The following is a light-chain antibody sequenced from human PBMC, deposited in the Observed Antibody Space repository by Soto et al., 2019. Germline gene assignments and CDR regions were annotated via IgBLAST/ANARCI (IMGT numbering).Light chain of an antibody. J-gene: IGKJ4*01. CDR3: QQYYSYPLT. V-gene: IGKV1-8*01. CDR2: GAS. Sequence: AIRMTQSPSSLSASTGDRVTVTCRASQGISSYLAWYQQKPGKAPKLLIYGASTLQSGVPSRFSGSGSGTDFTLTISCLQSEDIATYYCQQYYSYPLTFGGGTKVDIK. CDR1: QGISSY.